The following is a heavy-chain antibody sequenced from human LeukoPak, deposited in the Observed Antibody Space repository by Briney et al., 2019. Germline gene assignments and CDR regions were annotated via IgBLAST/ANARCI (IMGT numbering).Heavy chain of an antibody. D-gene: IGHD1-26*01. V-gene: IGHV4-39*07. Sequence: PSETLSLTCTVSGGSISSSSYYWGWIRQPPGKGLEWIGSIYYSGSTYYNPSLKSRVTISADTSKNQFSLKLTSVTAADTAVYYCAGSGSYDADPFDYWGQGTLVTVSS. CDR1: GGSISSSSYY. CDR2: IYYSGST. J-gene: IGHJ4*02. CDR3: AGSGSYDADPFDY.